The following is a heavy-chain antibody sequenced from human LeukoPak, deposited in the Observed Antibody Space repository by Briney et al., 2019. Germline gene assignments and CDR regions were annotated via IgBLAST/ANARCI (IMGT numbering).Heavy chain of an antibody. D-gene: IGHD2-8*01. V-gene: IGHV3-23*01. CDR3: AKGCCPIDY. Sequence: GGSLRLSCAASGFTFSTYAMSWVRRAPGKGLEWVTAISGSGGSTYYADSVKGRFTISRDNSKNTLYLQMNSLRAEDTAVYFCAKGCCPIDYWGQGTLVTVSS. CDR1: GFTFSTYA. CDR2: ISGSGGST. J-gene: IGHJ4*02.